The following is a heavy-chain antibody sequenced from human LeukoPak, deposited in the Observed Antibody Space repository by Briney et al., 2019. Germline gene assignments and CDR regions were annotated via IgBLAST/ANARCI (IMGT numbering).Heavy chain of an antibody. J-gene: IGHJ4*02. CDR3: ATDPDSSGYYYPIFDY. CDR1: GNYW. Sequence: GGSLRLSCAASGNYWMHWVRQAPGKGLVWVSHINSDGSWTSYADSVKGRFTISRDNSKNTLYLQINSLRAEDTAVYYCATDPDSSGYYYPIFDYWGQGTLVTVSS. CDR2: INSDGSWT. D-gene: IGHD3-22*01. V-gene: IGHV3-74*01.